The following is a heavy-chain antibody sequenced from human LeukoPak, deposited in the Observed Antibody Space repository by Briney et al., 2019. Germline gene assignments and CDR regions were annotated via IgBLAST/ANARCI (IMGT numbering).Heavy chain of an antibody. J-gene: IGHJ3*02. D-gene: IGHD3-22*01. Sequence: GASVKVSCKASGGTFSSYAISWVRPAPGQGLGWMGGVIPIFGTAHYAQKFQGRVTITTDESTSRAYVELSSLRSEDTAVYYCARRQDDSSGYYLDAFDIWGQGTMVTVSS. V-gene: IGHV1-69*05. CDR2: VIPIFGTA. CDR1: GGTFSSYA. CDR3: ARRQDDSSGYYLDAFDI.